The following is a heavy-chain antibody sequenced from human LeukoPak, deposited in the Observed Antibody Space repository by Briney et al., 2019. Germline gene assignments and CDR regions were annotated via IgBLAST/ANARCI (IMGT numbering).Heavy chain of an antibody. D-gene: IGHD5-18*01. V-gene: IGHV3-33*01. J-gene: IGHJ4*02. CDR3: ASGGTAMADLFDY. CDR1: GFTFSSYG. Sequence: GGSLRLSCEASGFTFSSYGMHWVRQAPGKGLEWVAVIWYDGSNKYYADSVKGRFTISRDNSKNTLYLQMNSLRAEDTAVYYCASGGTAMADLFDYWGRGTLVTVSS. CDR2: IWYDGSNK.